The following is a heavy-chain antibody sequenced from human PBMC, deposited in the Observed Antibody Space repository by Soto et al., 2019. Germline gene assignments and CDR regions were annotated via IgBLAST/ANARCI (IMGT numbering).Heavy chain of an antibody. V-gene: IGHV3-33*01. CDR1: GFNFSSYG. J-gene: IGHJ6*02. CDR3: AREGLRHYGLDV. D-gene: IGHD4-17*01. CDR2: IWYDGRGT. Sequence: QVQLVESGGGVVQLGRSLRLSCSVSGFNFSSYGMHWVRQAPGKGLEWVAVIWYDGRGTYYADSVKGRFTISRDNSKNALYLQMNSLRVQDTAVYYCAREGLRHYGLDVWGRGTTVTVSS.